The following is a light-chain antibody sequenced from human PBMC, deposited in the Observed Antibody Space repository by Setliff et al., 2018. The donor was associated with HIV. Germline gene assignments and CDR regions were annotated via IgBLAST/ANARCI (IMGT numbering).Light chain of an antibody. Sequence: VLTQPPSASGTPGQRVTISCSGSSSNIGSNTVNWYHQLPGTAPKLLIYSNNQRPSGVPDRFSGSKSGTSASLAISGLQSEDEADYYCAAWDDSLNGLWVFGGGTKVTVL. CDR1: SSNIGSNT. CDR3: AAWDDSLNGLWV. CDR2: SNN. J-gene: IGLJ3*02. V-gene: IGLV1-44*01.